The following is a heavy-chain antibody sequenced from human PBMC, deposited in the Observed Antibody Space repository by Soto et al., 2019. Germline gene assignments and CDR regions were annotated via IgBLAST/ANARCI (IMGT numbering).Heavy chain of an antibody. Sequence: QVQLVQSGAEVKKPGASVKVSCKASGYTFTSYGVNWVRQAPGQGLEWMGWIRAYKNSTNYAQKLQGRVTMTTDTSTITAYMALRSMRSDDTAVYYCAIHGNGDDHWGQGTLVTVSS. J-gene: IGHJ5*02. CDR3: AIHGNGDDH. CDR1: GYTFTSYG. CDR2: IRAYKNST. D-gene: IGHD2-8*01. V-gene: IGHV1-18*01.